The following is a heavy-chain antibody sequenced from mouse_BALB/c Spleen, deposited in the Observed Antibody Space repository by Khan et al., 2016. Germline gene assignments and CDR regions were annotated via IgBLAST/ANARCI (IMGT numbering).Heavy chain of an antibody. D-gene: IGHD2-1*01. V-gene: IGHV14-3*02. Sequence: VQLQQPGAELVEPGASVKLSCTTSGFNIKDTFIHWVRQRPEQGLEWIGRIDPANGNTEYDPKFQDKATITADTSSNTAYLQLSSLTSEDTAVYYCPKYYFGTNEGNFFAMDYWGQGTSVTVSS. CDR1: GFNIKDTF. J-gene: IGHJ4*01. CDR2: IDPANGNT. CDR3: PKYYFGTNEGNFFAMDY.